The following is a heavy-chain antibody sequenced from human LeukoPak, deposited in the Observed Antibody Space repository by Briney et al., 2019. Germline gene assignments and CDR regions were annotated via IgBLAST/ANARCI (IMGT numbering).Heavy chain of an antibody. CDR2: ISGSGGST. D-gene: IGHD6-6*01. CDR3: AKGGHIAALYYYMDV. J-gene: IGHJ6*03. V-gene: IGHV3-23*01. Sequence: GGSLRLSCVASGFSFSNYGMSWVRQAPGKGLEWVSAISGSGGSTYYADSVKGRFTISRDNSKNTLYLQMNSLRAEDTAVYYCAKGGHIAALYYYMDVWGEGTTVTVSS. CDR1: GFSFSNYG.